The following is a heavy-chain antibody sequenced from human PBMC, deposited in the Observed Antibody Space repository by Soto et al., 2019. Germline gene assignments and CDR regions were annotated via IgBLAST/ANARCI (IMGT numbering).Heavy chain of an antibody. V-gene: IGHV3-23*01. CDR3: AKGGEGSCSRTSCLYFSDS. CDR1: GFTFRTYA. CDR2: ISDSGTT. D-gene: IGHD2-2*01. Sequence: EAQLLDSGGGLVQPGGSLRLSCAASGFTFRTYAMSWVRQAPGKGLEWVSTISDSGTTYYANSVKGRFTISRDNSRNTLDLQMNSLRVEDTAVYYCAKGGEGSCSRTSCLYFSDSWGQGTLVTVSS. J-gene: IGHJ5*02.